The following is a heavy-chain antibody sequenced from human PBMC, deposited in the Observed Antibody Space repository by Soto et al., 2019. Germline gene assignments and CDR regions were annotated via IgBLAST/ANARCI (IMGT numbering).Heavy chain of an antibody. CDR2: IYNHGQI. Sequence: GGSLRLSCVVSGFIVSRSHMMWVRQAPGKGLEGVSVIYNHGQINYVDPVKGRFTIARDNSKNTIYLQMNSLKVEDTAVYYCVRVTGAERHWGQGALVTVSA. J-gene: IGHJ4*02. CDR1: GFIVSRSH. D-gene: IGHD7-27*01. V-gene: IGHV3-53*01. CDR3: VRVTGAERH.